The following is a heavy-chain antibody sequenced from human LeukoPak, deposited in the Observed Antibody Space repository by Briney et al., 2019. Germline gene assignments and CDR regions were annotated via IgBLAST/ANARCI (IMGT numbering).Heavy chain of an antibody. Sequence: GRSLRLSCAASGFTFSSYGMHWVRQAPGKGLEWVAVISYDGSNKYYADSVKGRFTISRDNSKNTLYLQMNSLRAEDTAVYYCAKDYGSSSWYPDYFDYWGQETLVTVSS. J-gene: IGHJ4*02. CDR2: ISYDGSNK. CDR1: GFTFSSYG. CDR3: AKDYGSSSWYPDYFDY. D-gene: IGHD6-13*01. V-gene: IGHV3-30*18.